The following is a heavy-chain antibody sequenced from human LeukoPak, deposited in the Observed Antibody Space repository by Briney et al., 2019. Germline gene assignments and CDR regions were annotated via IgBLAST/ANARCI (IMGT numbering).Heavy chain of an antibody. CDR3: ARLYIGEYSRSTNYNWFDP. CDR1: GGSFSGYY. Sequence: SETLSLTCAVYGGSFSGYYWSWIRQPPGKGLEWIGEINHSGSTNYNPSIKCRVTISVDTSKNQFSLNLTSVTAADTAVYYCARLYIGEYSRSTNYNWFDPWGQGTLVTVSS. CDR2: INHSGST. D-gene: IGHD6-6*01. V-gene: IGHV4-34*01. J-gene: IGHJ5*02.